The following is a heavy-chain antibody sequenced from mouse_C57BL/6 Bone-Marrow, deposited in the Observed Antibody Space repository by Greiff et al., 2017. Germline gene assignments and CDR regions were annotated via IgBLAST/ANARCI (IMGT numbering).Heavy chain of an antibody. CDR3: GKEVIRVAMDY. CDR2: IHPTSGSS. V-gene: IGHV1-64*01. Sequence: QVQLQQPGAELVKPGASVKLSCKASGYTFTSYWMHWVKQRPGQGLEWIGMIHPTSGSSNYNDKFKCKATLTVDKSSSTAYMQLSSLPSEDSVDYYRGKEVIRVAMDYWGQGTSVTVS. J-gene: IGHJ4*01. D-gene: IGHD2-1*01. CDR1: GYTFTSYW.